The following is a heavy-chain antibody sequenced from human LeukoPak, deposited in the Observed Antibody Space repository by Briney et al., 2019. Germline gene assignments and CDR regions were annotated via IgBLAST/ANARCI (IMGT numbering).Heavy chain of an antibody. J-gene: IGHJ4*02. CDR1: GGSISSGDYY. Sequence: SETLSLTCTVSGGSISSGDYYWSWIRQPPGKGLEWIGYIYYSGSTYYNPSLKSRVTISVDTSKKQFSLKLSSVTAADTAVYYCARQYGSSGSPLDYWGQGTLVTVSS. V-gene: IGHV4-30-4*02. CDR3: ARQYGSSGSPLDY. D-gene: IGHD3-22*01. CDR2: IYYSGST.